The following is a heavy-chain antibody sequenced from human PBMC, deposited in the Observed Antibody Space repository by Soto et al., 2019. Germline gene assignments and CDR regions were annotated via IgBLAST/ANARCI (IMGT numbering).Heavy chain of an antibody. D-gene: IGHD2-2*01. Sequence: GGSLRLSCAASGFTFSSYWMSWVRQAPGKGLEWVANIKQDGSEKYYVDSVKGRFTISRDNAKNSLYLQMNSLRAEDTAVYYCARAPYCSSTSCYVPYYFDYWGQGTLVTVSS. CDR1: GFTFSSYW. CDR2: IKQDGSEK. V-gene: IGHV3-7*01. CDR3: ARAPYCSSTSCYVPYYFDY. J-gene: IGHJ4*02.